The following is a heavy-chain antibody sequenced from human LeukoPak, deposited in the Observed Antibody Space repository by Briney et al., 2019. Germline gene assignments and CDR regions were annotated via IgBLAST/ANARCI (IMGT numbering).Heavy chain of an antibody. J-gene: IGHJ4*02. CDR3: ARDHIVGAAEFDN. V-gene: IGHV3-7*01. Sequence: PGGSLRLSCAASGFTFNKHWMSWIRQAPGKGLEWVANINEDGGEQKYVDSVKGRFTISRDNTKNSLYLQMNSLRAEDTALYYCARDHIVGAAEFDNWGQGTLVSV. CDR1: GFTFNKHW. CDR2: INEDGGEQ. D-gene: IGHD1-26*01.